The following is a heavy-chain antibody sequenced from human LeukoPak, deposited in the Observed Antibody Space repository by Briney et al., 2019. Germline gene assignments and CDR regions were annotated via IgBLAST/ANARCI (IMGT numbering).Heavy chain of an antibody. J-gene: IGHJ4*02. D-gene: IGHD2-15*01. V-gene: IGHV3-30*02. Sequence: PGGSLRLPCAASGFTFSSYGMHWVRQAPGKGLEWVAFIRYDGSNKYYADSVKGRFTISRDNSMNTLYLQMNSLSAEDTAVYYCAKDSDDSPHFDYWGQGTLVTVSS. CDR2: IRYDGSNK. CDR3: AKDSDDSPHFDY. CDR1: GFTFSSYG.